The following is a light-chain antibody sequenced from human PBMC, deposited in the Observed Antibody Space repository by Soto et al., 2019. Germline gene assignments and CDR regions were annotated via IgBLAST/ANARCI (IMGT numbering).Light chain of an antibody. CDR1: QTVSSNY. Sequence: EIILTQSPDTLSLSPGERATLSCRASQTVSSNYLAWCQQRPGQAPRLLIYGASTRAAGIPDRFSGSGSGTDVTLTITRLDPEDSAVYFCQQYTGPPTTFGQGTRLEIK. J-gene: IGKJ5*01. CDR3: QQYTGPPTT. CDR2: GAS. V-gene: IGKV3-20*01.